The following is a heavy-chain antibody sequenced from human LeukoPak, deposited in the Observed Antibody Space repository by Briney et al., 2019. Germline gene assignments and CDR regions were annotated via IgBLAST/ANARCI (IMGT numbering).Heavy chain of an antibody. CDR3: ASFDCSGGSCYFDY. D-gene: IGHD2-15*01. CDR2: IYYSGST. J-gene: IGHJ4*02. V-gene: IGHV4-59*01. Sequence: SETLSLTCTVSGGSISSYYWSWIRQPPGKGLEWIGYIYYSGSTNYNPSLKSRVTISVDTSKNQFSLKLSSVTAADTAVYYCASFDCSGGSCYFDYWGQGTLVIVSS. CDR1: GGSISSYY.